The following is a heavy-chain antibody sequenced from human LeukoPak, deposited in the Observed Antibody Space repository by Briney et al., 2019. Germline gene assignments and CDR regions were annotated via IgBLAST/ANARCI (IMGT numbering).Heavy chain of an antibody. V-gene: IGHV3-66*01. CDR2: IYSGGDT. J-gene: IGHJ4*02. CDR3: ARSYYYDSSHTADY. D-gene: IGHD3-22*01. Sequence: GGSLRLSCAASGITVSRNYMSWVRQAPGKGLEWVSIIYSGGDTYYADSVKGRFTISKDNSKNTLYLQMNSLRAEDTAVYYCARSYYYDSSHTADYWGQGTLVTVSS. CDR1: GITVSRNY.